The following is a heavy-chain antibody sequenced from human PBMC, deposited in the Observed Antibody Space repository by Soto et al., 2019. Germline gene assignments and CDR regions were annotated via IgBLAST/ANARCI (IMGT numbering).Heavy chain of an antibody. CDR1: GFTFSSYG. Sequence: GGSMRLSCAAFGFTFSSYGMYWVRQAPGKGLEWVAVISYDGSNKYYADSVKGRFTISRDNSKSTLYLQMNSLRAEDTALYYCSKGRSYYYYYGVDVWGQGTTVPVSS. CDR3: SKGRSYYYYYGVDV. V-gene: IGHV3-30*18. CDR2: ISYDGSNK. J-gene: IGHJ6*02.